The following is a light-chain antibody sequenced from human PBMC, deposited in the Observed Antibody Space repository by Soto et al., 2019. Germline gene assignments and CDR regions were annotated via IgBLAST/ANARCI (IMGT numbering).Light chain of an antibody. Sequence: FMLTQPHSVSESPGKTVTLSCTRSSGSIASNYVQWYQQRPGSAPTTVIYADNQRPSGVPDRFSGSIDSSSNSASLTISGLKTEDEADYYCQSYDSSNVVFGGGTQLTVL. CDR3: QSYDSSNVV. V-gene: IGLV6-57*04. CDR1: SGSIASNY. J-gene: IGLJ2*01. CDR2: ADN.